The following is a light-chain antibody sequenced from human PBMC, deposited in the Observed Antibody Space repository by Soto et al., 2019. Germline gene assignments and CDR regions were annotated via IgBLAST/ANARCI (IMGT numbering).Light chain of an antibody. V-gene: IGKV3D-20*02. Sequence: EIVLTQSPGTLALSPGERATLSCRASQSVSSSYLAWYQQKPGQAPRLLIYGASTRATGIPAKFSGGGSGTDFTLTISSLEPEDFAVYYCQQRSNWPPITFGQGTRLEIK. CDR3: QQRSNWPPIT. CDR2: GAS. CDR1: QSVSSSY. J-gene: IGKJ5*01.